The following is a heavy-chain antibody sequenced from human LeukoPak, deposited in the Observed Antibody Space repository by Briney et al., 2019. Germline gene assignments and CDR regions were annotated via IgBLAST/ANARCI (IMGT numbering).Heavy chain of an antibody. CDR2: IYPGDSDT. V-gene: IGHV5-51*01. Sequence: PGESLKISCKGSGYRFNDYCVGWVRQTAGKGLEWMGVIYPGDSDTRYSPSSQGLVTISIDKSISTAYLQWSSLKASDAAVYYCVRRSIGGYYYSPFDLWGQGTRVTVSS. CDR3: VRRSIGGYYYSPFDL. CDR1: GYRFNDYC. D-gene: IGHD3-22*01. J-gene: IGHJ3*01.